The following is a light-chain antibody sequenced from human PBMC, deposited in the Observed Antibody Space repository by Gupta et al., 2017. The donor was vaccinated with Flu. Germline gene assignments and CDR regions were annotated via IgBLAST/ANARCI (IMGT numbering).Light chain of an antibody. CDR1: QSLLHSNGYNF. J-gene: IGKJ4*01. V-gene: IGKV2-28*01. CDR3: RQDLQAPHT. Sequence: DIVMTQSPLSLPVTPGEPASISCRSSQSLLHSNGYNFLDWYLQKPGQSPQLLIYLGSTRASGVPDRFSGSGSGTDFTLKISRVEAEDVGVYYCRQDLQAPHTFGGGTKVEIK. CDR2: LGS.